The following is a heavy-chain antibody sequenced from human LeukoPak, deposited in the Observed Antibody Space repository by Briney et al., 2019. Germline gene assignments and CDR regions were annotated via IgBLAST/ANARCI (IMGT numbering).Heavy chain of an antibody. V-gene: IGHV4-39*01. CDR3: ARGSVLRFLESDAAFDI. CDR1: GGSISSSSYY. J-gene: IGHJ3*02. D-gene: IGHD3-3*01. Sequence: PSETLSLTCTVSGGSISSSSYYWGWIRQPPGKGLEWIGSIYYSGSTYYNPSLKSRVTISVDTSKNQFSLKLSSVTAADTAVYYCARGSVLRFLESDAAFDIWGQGTMVTVSS. CDR2: IYYSGST.